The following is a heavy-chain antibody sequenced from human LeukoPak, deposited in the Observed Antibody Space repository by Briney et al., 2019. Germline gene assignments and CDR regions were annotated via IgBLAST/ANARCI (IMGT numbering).Heavy chain of an antibody. J-gene: IGHJ4*02. Sequence: GGSLRLSCAASGFTVSSTYMNWVRQAPGKGLEWVSVITSGGNSYYADSVKGRFTISRDNAKNTLYLQMNSLRDEDTAVYYCARGDYFDYWGQGTLVTVSS. CDR3: ARGDYFDY. CDR2: ITSGGNS. V-gene: IGHV3-66*01. CDR1: GFTVSSTY.